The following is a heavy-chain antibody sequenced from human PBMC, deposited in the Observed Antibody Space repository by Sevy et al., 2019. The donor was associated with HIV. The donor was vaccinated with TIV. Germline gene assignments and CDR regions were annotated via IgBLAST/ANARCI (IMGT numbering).Heavy chain of an antibody. CDR1: GGSFSGYS. V-gene: IGHV4-34*01. Sequence: SETLSLTCAVYGGSFSGYSWNWIRQSPGKGLEWIGEINHSGSTPYNPALKSRVTISVDTSKNKFSLRLNSVTAADTAVYYCARAPPVVVVPGAPSWFDPWGQGTLVTVSS. J-gene: IGHJ5*02. CDR3: ARAPPVVVVPGAPSWFDP. CDR2: INHSGST. D-gene: IGHD2-2*01.